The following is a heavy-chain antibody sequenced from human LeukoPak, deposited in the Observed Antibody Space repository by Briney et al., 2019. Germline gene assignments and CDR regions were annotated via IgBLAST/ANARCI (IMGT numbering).Heavy chain of an antibody. Sequence: SETLSLTCAVYGGSFSGYYWSWIRQPPGKGLEWIGEINHSGSTNYNPSLKSRVTISVDTSKNQFSLKLSSVTAADTAVYYCARVQGNTMVRGVTTSKYDYWGQGTLVTVSS. CDR2: INHSGST. CDR3: ARVQGNTMVRGVTTSKYDY. CDR1: GGSFSGYY. J-gene: IGHJ4*02. V-gene: IGHV4-34*01. D-gene: IGHD3-10*01.